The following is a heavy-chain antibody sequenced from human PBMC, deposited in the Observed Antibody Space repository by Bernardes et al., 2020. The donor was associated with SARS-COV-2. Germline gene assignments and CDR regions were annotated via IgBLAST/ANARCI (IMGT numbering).Heavy chain of an antibody. V-gene: IGHV3-7*03. CDR3: TRDRRDSSSSIN. CDR1: GFSFSDYW. CDR2: INQVGSEQ. D-gene: IGHD6-6*01. Sequence: GGSLRLSCVASGFSFSDYWMSWVRQAPGRGLEWVANINQVGSEQYYVDSVKGRFTISRDNAKNSLFLHPNNLRAEDTAVYYCTRDRRDSSSSINWGQGTLVTVSS. J-gene: IGHJ4*02.